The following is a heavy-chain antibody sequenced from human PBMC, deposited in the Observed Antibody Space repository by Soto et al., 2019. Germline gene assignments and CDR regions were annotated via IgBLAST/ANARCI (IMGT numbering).Heavy chain of an antibody. V-gene: IGHV1-3*01. CDR2: INAGNGNT. CDR3: ARARMRKQLPSDWYFDL. D-gene: IGHD6-13*01. CDR1: GYTFTSYA. Sequence: QVQLVQSGAEVKKPGASVKVSCKASGYTFTSYAMHWVRQAPGQRPEWMGWINAGNGNTKYSQKFQGRVTITRDTSASTAYMELSSLRSEDTAVYYCARARMRKQLPSDWYFDLWGRGTLVTVSS. J-gene: IGHJ2*01.